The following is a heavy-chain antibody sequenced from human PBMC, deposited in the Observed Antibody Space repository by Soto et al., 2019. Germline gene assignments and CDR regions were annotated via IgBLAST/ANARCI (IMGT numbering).Heavy chain of an antibody. CDR3: AHRQEQGAGYYFDY. Sequence: QITLKESGPPLVKPTQTLTLTCTFSGFSLSTSGVGVGWIRQPPGKALEWLALIYWDDDKRYSPSLKSRLTITKDTSKNQVVLTMTNMDPVDTATYYCAHRQEQGAGYYFDYWGQGTLVTVSS. CDR1: GFSLSTSGVG. J-gene: IGHJ4*02. CDR2: IYWDDDK. D-gene: IGHD1-1*01. V-gene: IGHV2-5*02.